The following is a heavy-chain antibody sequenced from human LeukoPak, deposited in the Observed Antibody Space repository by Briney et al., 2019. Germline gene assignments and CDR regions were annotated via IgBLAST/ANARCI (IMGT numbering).Heavy chain of an antibody. CDR1: GYSFTSYW. Sequence: GESLKISCKGSGYSFTSYWIGWVRQMPGKGLEWMGIIYPGDSDTRYSPSFQGQVTISADKSISTAYLQWSSLKASDTAMYSYARRVVTAFNRFDPWGQGTLVTVSS. CDR3: ARRVVTAFNRFDP. J-gene: IGHJ5*02. D-gene: IGHD2-21*02. CDR2: IYPGDSDT. V-gene: IGHV5-51*01.